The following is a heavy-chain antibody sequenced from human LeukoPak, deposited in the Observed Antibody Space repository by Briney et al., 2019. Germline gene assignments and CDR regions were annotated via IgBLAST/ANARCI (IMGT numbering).Heavy chain of an antibody. CDR2: ISYAGSNK. J-gene: IGHJ4*02. CDR1: GFTFRNYA. V-gene: IGHV3-30-3*01. Sequence: GRSLRLSCAASGFTFRNYAMHWVRQAPGKGLEWVAVISYAGSNKYYADSVKGRFTISRDNSQSTLYLQMNSLRSEDTAVYYCARGRAPVAGRPFDYWGQGTLVTVSS. D-gene: IGHD6-19*01. CDR3: ARGRAPVAGRPFDY.